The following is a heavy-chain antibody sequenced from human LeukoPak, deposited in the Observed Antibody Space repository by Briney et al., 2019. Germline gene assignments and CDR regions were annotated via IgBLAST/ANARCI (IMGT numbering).Heavy chain of an antibody. CDR1: GFTFSSYS. V-gene: IGHV3-21*01. CDR3: ARGGYCSSTSCPPVGWFDP. J-gene: IGHJ5*02. D-gene: IGHD2-2*01. Sequence: GGSLRLSCAASGFTFSSYSMNWVRQAPGKGLEWVSSISSSSSYIYYADSVKGRFTISRDNAENSLYLQMNSLRAEDTAVYYCARGGYCSSTSCPPVGWFDPWGQGTLVTVSS. CDR2: ISSSSSYI.